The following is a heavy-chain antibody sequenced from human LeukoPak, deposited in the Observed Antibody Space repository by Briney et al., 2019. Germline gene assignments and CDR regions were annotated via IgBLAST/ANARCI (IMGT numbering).Heavy chain of an antibody. CDR2: IHYDGGNK. CDR3: AKDSWRATRVFLDY. D-gene: IGHD1-26*01. Sequence: GGSLRLSCGVWIHLQFVWHTLGPQAPGKGLEWVALIHYDGGNKFYGDSVKGRFTISRDNSKNTLYLQMNSLRAEDTAVYYCAKDSWRATRVFLDYWGQGTLVTVSS. CDR1: IHLQFVW. V-gene: IGHV3-30*02. J-gene: IGHJ4*02.